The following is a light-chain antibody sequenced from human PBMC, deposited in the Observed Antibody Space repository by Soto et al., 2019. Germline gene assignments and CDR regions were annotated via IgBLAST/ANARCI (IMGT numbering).Light chain of an antibody. Sequence: QSVLAQPPSVSAAPGQKVTISCSGSSSNIGNNYVSWYQQVPGTAPKLLIYDNNKRPSGIPDRFSGSKSGTSATLGITGLQTGDEADYYCGTWDSSLSAYVFGNGTKVTVL. CDR1: SSNIGNNY. V-gene: IGLV1-51*01. J-gene: IGLJ1*01. CDR3: GTWDSSLSAYV. CDR2: DNN.